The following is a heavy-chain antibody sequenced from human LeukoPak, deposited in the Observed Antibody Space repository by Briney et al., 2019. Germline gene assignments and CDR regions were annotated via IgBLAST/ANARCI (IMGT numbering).Heavy chain of an antibody. V-gene: IGHV1-3*01. J-gene: IGHJ4*02. D-gene: IGHD6-19*01. CDR1: GYTFTSYA. CDR3: AREAQIAVQFDY. Sequence: ASVKVSCKASGYTFTSYAMHWVRQAPGQRLEWMGWINAGNGNTKYSQKFQGRVTITRDTSASTAYMELSSLRFEDTAVYYCAREAQIAVQFDYWGQGTLVTVSS. CDR2: INAGNGNT.